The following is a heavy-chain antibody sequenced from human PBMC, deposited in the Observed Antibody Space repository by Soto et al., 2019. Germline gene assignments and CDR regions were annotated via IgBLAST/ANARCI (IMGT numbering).Heavy chain of an antibody. D-gene: IGHD2-2*01. Sequence: SETLSLTCTVSGGSISSYYWSWIRQPPGKGLEWIGYIYYSRSTNYNPSLKSRVTISVDTSKNQFSLKLSSVTAADTAVYYCAREKYPNWFDPWGQGTLVTVSS. V-gene: IGHV4-59*01. CDR2: IYYSRST. J-gene: IGHJ5*02. CDR1: GGSISSYY. CDR3: AREKYPNWFDP.